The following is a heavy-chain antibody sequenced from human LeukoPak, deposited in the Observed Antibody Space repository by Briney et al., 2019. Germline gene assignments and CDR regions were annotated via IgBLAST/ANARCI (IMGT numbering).Heavy chain of an antibody. CDR2: IYPGDSDT. CDR1: GYRLTTDG. J-gene: IGHJ6*02. V-gene: IGHV5-51*01. Sequence: KTGKSLKISCKGFGYRLTTDGMGWGRKIPGKGLEWRGTIYPGDSDTRYSPSFQGQVTISADKSISTAYLQWSSLKASDTAMYYCARQYYYGPSYGMDVWGQGTTVTVSS. D-gene: IGHD3-10*01. CDR3: ARQYYYGPSYGMDV.